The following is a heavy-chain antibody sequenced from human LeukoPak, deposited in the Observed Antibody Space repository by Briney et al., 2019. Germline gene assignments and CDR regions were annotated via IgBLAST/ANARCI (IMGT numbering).Heavy chain of an antibody. V-gene: IGHV4-59*08. CDR3: ARHVIIPVAGFDY. CDR1: GDSISGYY. J-gene: IGHJ4*02. D-gene: IGHD6-19*01. CDR2: INYSGFT. Sequence: SETLSLTCTVSGDSISGYYWSWIRQPPGKGLEWIGYINYSGFTKYNPSVKSRITLSVDTPKNQFSLNLTSVTAADTAIYYCARHVIIPVAGFDYWGQGTPVTVSS.